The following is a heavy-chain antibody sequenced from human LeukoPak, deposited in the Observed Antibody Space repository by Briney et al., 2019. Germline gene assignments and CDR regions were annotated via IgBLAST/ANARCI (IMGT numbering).Heavy chain of an antibody. J-gene: IGHJ4*02. CDR1: GYTFTGYY. D-gene: IGHD6-13*01. Sequence: ASVKVSCKASGYTFTGYYMHWVRQAPGQGLEWMGWISAYNGNTNYAQKLQGRVTMTTDTSTSTAYMELRSLRSDDTAVYYCARDVPQEGAAAGPFWGQGTLVTVSS. CDR2: ISAYNGNT. V-gene: IGHV1-18*04. CDR3: ARDVPQEGAAAGPF.